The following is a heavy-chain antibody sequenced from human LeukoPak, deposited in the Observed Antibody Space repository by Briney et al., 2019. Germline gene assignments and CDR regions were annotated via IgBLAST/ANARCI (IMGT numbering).Heavy chain of an antibody. CDR2: VTNNGAYT. D-gene: IGHD2-15*01. CDR1: GFTFSTFA. CDR3: AKGGDIVVRYYYYMDV. J-gene: IGHJ6*03. V-gene: IGHV3-23*01. Sequence: GGSLRLSCAASGFTFSTFALSWVRQAPGKGLDWVSTVTNNGAYTFYADSVKGRFTTSRDNSKNTVYLQMNSLRAEDTAVYYCAKGGDIVVRYYYYMDVWGQGTMVTVSS.